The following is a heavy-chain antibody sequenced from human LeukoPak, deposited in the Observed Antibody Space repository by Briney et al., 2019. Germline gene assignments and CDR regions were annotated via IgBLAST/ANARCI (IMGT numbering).Heavy chain of an antibody. V-gene: IGHV4-59*01. CDR2: IYNSGST. CDR3: AKGTGYFDPFDY. D-gene: IGHD3-9*01. Sequence: PSETLSLTCTVSGGSITNYYWSWIRQPPGKGLEWIGYIYNSGSTNYNPSLKSRVTISVDTSKNQFSLKLSSVTAADTAVYYCAKGTGYFDPFDYWGQGTPVTVSS. J-gene: IGHJ4*02. CDR1: GGSITNYY.